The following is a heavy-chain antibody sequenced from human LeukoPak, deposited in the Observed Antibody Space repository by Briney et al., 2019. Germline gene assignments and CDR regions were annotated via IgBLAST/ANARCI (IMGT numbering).Heavy chain of an antibody. V-gene: IGHV3-66*01. D-gene: IGHD1-26*01. CDR2: IYSGGIT. CDR1: GFTVRSNY. J-gene: IGHJ6*03. Sequence: GGSLRLSCAASGFTVRSNYMSWVRQAPGKGLEWVSVIYSGGITYYADSVQGRFTISRDNSTNTLYLQMNSLRAEDTAVYYCARGWLGATHRRAPGRYYYYMDVWGKGTTVTVSS. CDR3: ARGWLGATHRRAPGRYYYYMDV.